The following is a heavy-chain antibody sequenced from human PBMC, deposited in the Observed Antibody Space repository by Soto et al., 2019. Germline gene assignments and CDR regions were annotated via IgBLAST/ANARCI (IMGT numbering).Heavy chain of an antibody. J-gene: IGHJ4*02. CDR3: AKHVLLWFGEFDY. Sequence: QVQLVESGGGVVQPGRSLRLSCAASGFTFSSYGMHWVRQAPGKGLEWVAVISYDGSNKYYADSVKGRFTISRDNSKNTLYLQMNSLRAEDTAVYYCAKHVLLWFGEFDYWGQGTLVTVSS. V-gene: IGHV3-30*18. CDR2: ISYDGSNK. CDR1: GFTFSSYG. D-gene: IGHD3-10*01.